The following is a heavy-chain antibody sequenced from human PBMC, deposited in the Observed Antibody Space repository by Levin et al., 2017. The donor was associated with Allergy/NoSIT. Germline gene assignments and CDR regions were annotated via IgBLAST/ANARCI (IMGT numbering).Heavy chain of an antibody. Sequence: ASVKVSCKASSHSLSSGGIRHVRTDTGKGLEWMGCISAYNGDTDYAQKLQGRVTMTTDTSTSTAYMELRSLRSDDTAVYYCARGEMAGDHWGQGTLVTVSS. CDR1: SHSLSSGG. CDR3: ARGEMAGDH. CDR2: ISAYNGDT. J-gene: IGHJ4*02. V-gene: IGHV1-18*01. D-gene: IGHD5-24*01.